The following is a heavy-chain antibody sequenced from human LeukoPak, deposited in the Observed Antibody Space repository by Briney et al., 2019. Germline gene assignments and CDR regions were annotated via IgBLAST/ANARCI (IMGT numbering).Heavy chain of an antibody. Sequence: GGSLRLSCAASGFTFSSYEMNWVRQAPGKGLEWVSYISSSGSTIYYADSVKGRFTISRDNARNTLYLQLNSLRAEDTAVYYCARARSGYYNPDYWGQGTLVTVSS. CDR1: GFTFSSYE. CDR3: ARARSGYYNPDY. V-gene: IGHV3-48*03. D-gene: IGHD3-9*01. J-gene: IGHJ4*02. CDR2: ISSSGSTI.